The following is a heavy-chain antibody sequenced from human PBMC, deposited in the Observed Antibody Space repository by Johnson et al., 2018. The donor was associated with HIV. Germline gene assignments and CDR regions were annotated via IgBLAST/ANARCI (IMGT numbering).Heavy chain of an antibody. V-gene: IGHV3-30-3*01. Sequence: QVQLVESGGGVVQPGRSVRLSCTASGFTFSNYGIHWVRQAPGKGLEWVAVISFDGSTIYYANSVEGRFTISRDNSRDRLSLQMNSLRAEDTAVYYCARGRPKGSFDIWCQGTMVTVCS. CDR1: GFTFSNYG. J-gene: IGHJ3*02. CDR3: ARGRPKGSFDI. D-gene: IGHD1-1*01. CDR2: ISFDGSTI.